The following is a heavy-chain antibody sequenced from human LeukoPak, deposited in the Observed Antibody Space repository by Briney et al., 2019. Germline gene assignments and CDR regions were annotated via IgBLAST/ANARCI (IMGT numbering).Heavy chain of an antibody. Sequence: ASVTVSCKASGFTFTTYGITWVRQAPGQGLEWLGWIITYNGNTHYAQKLQGRVTLTTDTSTNTAYMELRGLRSDDMAVYYCAKTTVTSEEYFYYYMDVWGKGTTVTVSS. J-gene: IGHJ6*03. CDR3: AKTTVTSEEYFYYYMDV. CDR1: GFTFTTYG. D-gene: IGHD4-17*01. CDR2: IITYNGNT. V-gene: IGHV1-18*03.